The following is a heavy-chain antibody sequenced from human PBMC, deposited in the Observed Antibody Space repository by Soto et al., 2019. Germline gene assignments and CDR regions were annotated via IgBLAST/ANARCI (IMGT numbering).Heavy chain of an antibody. CDR1: GGSLISGNYC. V-gene: IGHV4-30-4*01. J-gene: IGHJ4*02. CDR3: GRVEVEGYSYGFVDY. CDR2: IYYSGSA. D-gene: IGHD5-18*01. Sequence: SVTLCLTWIVSGGSLISGNYCWGCLRQPPGKGLEWIGYIYYSGSAFYTPSLKSRVTISVDTAKHQFSLKLTSVTAADTAVYYCGRVEVEGYSYGFVDYWGQGTLVTVSS.